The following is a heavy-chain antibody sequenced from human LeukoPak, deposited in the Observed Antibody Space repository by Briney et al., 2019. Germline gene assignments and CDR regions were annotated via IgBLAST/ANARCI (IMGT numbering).Heavy chain of an antibody. J-gene: IGHJ4*02. CDR2: IYYSGST. CDR3: ARGFPFLPPLEAIAAHDY. V-gene: IGHV4-39*01. D-gene: IGHD6-13*01. Sequence: SETLSLTCTVSGGSISSSSYYWGWIRQPPGKGLEWIGSIYYSGSTYYNPSLKSRVTISVDTSKNQFSLKLSSVTAADTAVYYCARGFPFLPPLEAIAAHDYWGQGTLVTVSS. CDR1: GGSISSSSYY.